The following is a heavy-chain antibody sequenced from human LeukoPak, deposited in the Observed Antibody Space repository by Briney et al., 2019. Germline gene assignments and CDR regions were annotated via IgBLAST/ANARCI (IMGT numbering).Heavy chain of an antibody. Sequence: SETLSLTCTVSADSFSSGYYWGWIRQPPGKGLECIGTFYDRGSTYYNPSLKSRVSMSLDKSKNQFSLKLSSVTAADTAVYYCARDLYSGYDLSFDYWGQGTLVTVSS. J-gene: IGHJ4*02. CDR2: FYDRGST. CDR3: ARDLYSGYDLSFDY. CDR1: ADSFSSGYY. V-gene: IGHV4-38-2*02. D-gene: IGHD5-12*01.